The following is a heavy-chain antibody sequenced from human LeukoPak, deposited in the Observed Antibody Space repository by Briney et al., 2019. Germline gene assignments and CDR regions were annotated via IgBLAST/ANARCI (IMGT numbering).Heavy chain of an antibody. CDR3: ARDILSMSH. V-gene: IGHV3-33*01. CDR1: GFTFSSYG. Sequence: PGRSLRLSCAASGFTFSSYGTHWVRQAPGKGREWVALIWYDGSNKYYADSVKGRFTISRDNSKNTLYPQMNSLRAEDTAVYYCARDILSMSHWGQGTLVTVSS. D-gene: IGHD3-9*01. J-gene: IGHJ4*02. CDR2: IWYDGSNK.